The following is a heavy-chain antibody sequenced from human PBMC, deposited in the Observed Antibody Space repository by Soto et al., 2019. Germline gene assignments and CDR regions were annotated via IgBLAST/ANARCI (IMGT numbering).Heavy chain of an antibody. CDR2: IIPIFGTA. CDR3: ANLYNWNQMRYYYYGMDV. J-gene: IGHJ6*02. Sequence: ASVKVSCKASGGTFSSYAISWVRQAPGQGLEWMGGIIPIFGTANYAQKFQGRVTITADESTSTAYMELSSLRSEDTAVYYCANLYNWNQMRYYYYGMDVWGQGTTVTVSS. V-gene: IGHV1-69*13. CDR1: GGTFSSYA. D-gene: IGHD1-20*01.